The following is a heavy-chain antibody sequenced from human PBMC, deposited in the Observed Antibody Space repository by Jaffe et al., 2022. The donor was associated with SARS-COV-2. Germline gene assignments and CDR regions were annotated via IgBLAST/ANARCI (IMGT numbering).Heavy chain of an antibody. D-gene: IGHD3-10*01. CDR3: ARRWVRGGGGIDP. J-gene: IGHJ5*02. CDR2: IYYSGST. V-gene: IGHV4-39*01. CDR1: GGSISSSSYY. Sequence: QLQLQESGPGLVKPSETLSLTCTVSGGSISSSSYYWGWIRQPPGKGLEWIGSIYYSGSTYYNPSLKSRVTISVDTSKNQFSLKLSSVTAADTAVYYCARRWVRGGGGIDPWGQGTLVTVSS.